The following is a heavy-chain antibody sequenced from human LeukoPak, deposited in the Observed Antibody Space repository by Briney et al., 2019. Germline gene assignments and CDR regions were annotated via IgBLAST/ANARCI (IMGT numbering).Heavy chain of an antibody. CDR2: IKSKTDGGTT. V-gene: IGHV3-15*01. D-gene: IGHD3-10*01. J-gene: IGHJ4*02. CDR3: TTLEYYYGSGTTNPPDY. CDR1: GFTFSNAW. Sequence: PGGSLRLSCAASGFTFSNAWMSWVRQAPGKGLEWVGRIKSKTDGGTTDYAAPVKGRFTISRDDSKNTLYLQMNSLKTKDTAVYYCTTLEYYYGSGTTNPPDYWGQGTLVTVSS.